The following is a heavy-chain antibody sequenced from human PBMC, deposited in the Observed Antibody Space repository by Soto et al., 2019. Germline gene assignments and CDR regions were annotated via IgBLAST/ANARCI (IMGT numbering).Heavy chain of an antibody. CDR2: IYYSGST. J-gene: IGHJ6*02. D-gene: IGHD3-16*01. Sequence: PSETLSLTCTVSGGSISSGGYYWSWIRQHPGKGLEWIGYIYYSGSTYYNPSLKSRVTISVDTSKNQFSLKLSSVTAADTAVYYCARDGGPSVYYYGMDVWGQGTTVTVSS. CDR3: ARDGGPSVYYYGMDV. CDR1: GGSISSGGYY. V-gene: IGHV4-31*03.